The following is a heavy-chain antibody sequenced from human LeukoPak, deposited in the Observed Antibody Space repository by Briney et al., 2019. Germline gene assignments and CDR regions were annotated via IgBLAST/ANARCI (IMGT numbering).Heavy chain of an antibody. J-gene: IGHJ4*02. V-gene: IGHV4-38-2*01. Sequence: KPSETLSLTCAVSGYSISSGYYWGWIRQPPGKGLGWIGSIYHSGSTYYNPSLKGRVTISVDTSKNQFSLKLSSVTAADTAVYYCARTRREYQLLSFDYWGQGTLVTVSS. CDR3: ARTRREYQLLSFDY. CDR1: GYSISSGYY. CDR2: IYHSGST. D-gene: IGHD2-2*01.